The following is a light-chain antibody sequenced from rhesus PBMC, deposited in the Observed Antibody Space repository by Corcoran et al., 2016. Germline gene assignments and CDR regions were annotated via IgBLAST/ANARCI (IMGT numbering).Light chain of an antibody. V-gene: IGKV1-25*02. CDR3: QRYKSLPPT. J-gene: IGKJ1*01. CDR1: QDISSY. Sequence: DIQMTQSPSSVSASVGDRVTITCRASQDISSYLAWYQQKPGKAPKLLIYSTNTLQSGVPSRFSGSGSGTEFTFTISSLQPEDFTVYYCQRYKSLPPTFGLGTKVEIK. CDR2: STN.